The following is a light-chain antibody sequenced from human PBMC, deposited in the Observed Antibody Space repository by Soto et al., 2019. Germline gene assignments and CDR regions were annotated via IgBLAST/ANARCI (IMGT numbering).Light chain of an antibody. CDR3: MQATQYPLT. Sequence: DIVMTQTPLSSPVTLGQPASISCRSSQSLVHGDGNTYLSWLHQRPGQPPRLLIYKIFNRFSGVPDRFSGTGAGTDFTLTISRVEAEDVGVYYCMQATQYPLTFGGGTKLEIK. V-gene: IGKV2-24*01. CDR2: KIF. CDR1: QSLVHGDGNTY. J-gene: IGKJ4*01.